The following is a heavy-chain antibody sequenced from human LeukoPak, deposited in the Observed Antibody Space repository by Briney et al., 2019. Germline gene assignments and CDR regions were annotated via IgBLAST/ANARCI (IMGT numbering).Heavy chain of an antibody. CDR3: AKDVRRCNGACT. CDR1: GFTFSSYG. J-gene: IGHJ5*02. D-gene: IGHD2-8*01. V-gene: IGHV3-30*18. CDR2: ISYDGSNK. Sequence: GGSLRLSCAASGFTFSSYGMHWVRQAPGKGLEWVAVISYDGSNKYYADSVKGRFTISRDNSRNTVSLQMNSLRVDDTATYYCAKDVRRCNGACTWGQGTLVTVSS.